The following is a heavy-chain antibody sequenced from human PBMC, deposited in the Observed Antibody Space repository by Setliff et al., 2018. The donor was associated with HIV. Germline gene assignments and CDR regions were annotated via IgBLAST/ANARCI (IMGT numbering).Heavy chain of an antibody. CDR3: ARGLLESRMGYGMDV. V-gene: IGHV1-3*01. CDR2: INGGDGNT. J-gene: IGHJ6*02. CDR1: GYIFTQYA. Sequence: ASVKVSCKTSGYIFTQYAVHWVRQAPGQRLEWMGWINGGDGNTKYSQTFQGRVNITRDASATTAYMDLTSLRSEDTAVYYCARGLLESRMGYGMDVWGQGTTVTVSS. D-gene: IGHD1-1*01.